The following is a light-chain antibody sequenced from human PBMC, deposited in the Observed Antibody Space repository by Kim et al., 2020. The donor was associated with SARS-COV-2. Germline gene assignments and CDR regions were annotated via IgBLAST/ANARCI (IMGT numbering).Light chain of an antibody. Sequence: GPSITISCTGTSRDIRAYNYVSWYHQYPGRVPELIIYDVSQRPSGVSDRFSASRSGTTASLTISGLQAEDEGDYYCSSYTTRNTLVFGGGTQLTVL. CDR2: DVS. V-gene: IGLV2-14*03. CDR1: SRDIRAYNY. CDR3: SSYTTRNTLV. J-gene: IGLJ2*01.